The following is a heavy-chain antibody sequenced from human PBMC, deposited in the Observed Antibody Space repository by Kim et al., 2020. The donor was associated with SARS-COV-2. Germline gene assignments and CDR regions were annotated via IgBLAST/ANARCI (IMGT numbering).Heavy chain of an antibody. V-gene: IGHV1-2*02. Sequence: AAVEVSCKASGYFFAGYELPWVRQAPGQGLEWMGWINPNSGGTNYAQKFQGRVTMTRDTSISTAYMELSRLRSDDTAVYYCARDRSDGYNYGGGYFDYWGQGTLVTVSS. CDR2: INPNSGGT. CDR3: ARDRSDGYNYGGGYFDY. D-gene: IGHD5-12*01. J-gene: IGHJ4*02. CDR1: GYFFAGYE.